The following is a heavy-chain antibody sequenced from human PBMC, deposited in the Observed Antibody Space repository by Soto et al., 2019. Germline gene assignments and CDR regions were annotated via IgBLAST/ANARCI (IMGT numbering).Heavy chain of an antibody. V-gene: IGHV4-59*01. CDR3: ARGVVVVVAGTYYFDY. CDR1: GGPISSYY. CDR2: IYYSGST. J-gene: IGHJ4*02. D-gene: IGHD2-15*01. Sequence: SETLSLTCTVSGGPISSYYWSWIRQPPGKGLEWIGNIYYSGSTNYNPSLKSRVTISVDTSKNQFSLKLSSVTAADTAVYYCARGVVVVVAGTYYFDYWGQGTLVTVS.